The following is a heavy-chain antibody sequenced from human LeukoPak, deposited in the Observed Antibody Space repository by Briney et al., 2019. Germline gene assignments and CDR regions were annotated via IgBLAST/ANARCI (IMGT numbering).Heavy chain of an antibody. CDR2: IYYSGST. Sequence: PSETLSLTCTVSGGSISSYYWNWIRQPPGKGLEWIGFIYYSGSTNYNPSLQSRVTMSVDTSKNQLSLKLSSVTAADTAVYYCARAKTSMGEIDGFDIWGQGTMVTVSS. CDR1: GGSISSYY. J-gene: IGHJ3*02. D-gene: IGHD1-26*01. V-gene: IGHV4-59*08. CDR3: ARAKTSMGEIDGFDI.